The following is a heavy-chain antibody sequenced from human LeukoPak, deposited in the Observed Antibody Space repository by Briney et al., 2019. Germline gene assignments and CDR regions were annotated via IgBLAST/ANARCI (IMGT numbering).Heavy chain of an antibody. D-gene: IGHD5-18*01. CDR3: AREGYSYGIDY. V-gene: IGHV3-48*01. CDR2: ISSSSSTI. J-gene: IGHJ4*02. CDR1: GFTFSSNS. Sequence: GGSLRLSCAASGFTFSSNSMNWVRQAPGKGLEWVSYISSSSSTIYYADSVKGRFTISRDNAKNSLYLQMNSLRAEDTAVYYCAREGYSYGIDYWGQGTLVTVSS.